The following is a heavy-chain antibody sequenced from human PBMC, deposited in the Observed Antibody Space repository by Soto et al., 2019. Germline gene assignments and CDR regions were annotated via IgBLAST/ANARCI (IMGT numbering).Heavy chain of an antibody. J-gene: IGHJ4*02. CDR2: ISYDGSDK. Sequence: QVQLVESGGGVVQPGRSLRLSCAASGFPFTSYGMHWVREGPDKGLEWVAIISYDGSDKYYADSVKGRFTISRDNSKNILYLQMNSLRPEDTALYYCVGGQYYFDYRGQGTLVIVCS. CDR3: VGGQYYFDY. CDR1: GFPFTSYG. V-gene: IGHV3-30*03. D-gene: IGHD3-10*01.